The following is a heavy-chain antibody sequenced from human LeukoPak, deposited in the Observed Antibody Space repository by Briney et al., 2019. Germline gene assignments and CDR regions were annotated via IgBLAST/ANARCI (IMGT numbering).Heavy chain of an antibody. V-gene: IGHV3-7*03. J-gene: IGHJ3*02. CDR1: GFTFSSYW. Sequence: PGGSLRLSCAASGFTFSSYWMSWVRQAPGKGLEWVANIKEDGSDRKYVDSVKGRFTISRDNTKNSLYLQMNSLRAEDMALYYCAKGFSGYDFGAFDIWGQGTMVTVSS. CDR3: AKGFSGYDFGAFDI. D-gene: IGHD5-12*01. CDR2: IKEDGSDR.